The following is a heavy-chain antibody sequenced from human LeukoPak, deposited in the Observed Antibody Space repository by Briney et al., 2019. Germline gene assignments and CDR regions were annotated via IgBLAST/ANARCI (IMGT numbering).Heavy chain of an antibody. J-gene: IGHJ6*02. V-gene: IGHV3-7*01. CDR2: IKQDGSEK. Sequence: GGSLRLSCAASGFTFSSYWMSWVRQAPGKGPEWVANIKQDGSEKYYVDSVKGRFTISRDNAKNSLYLQMNSLRAEDTAVYYCARGRRSGYYYGMDVWGQGTTVTVSS. CDR1: GFTFSSYW. CDR3: ARGRRSGYYYGMDV.